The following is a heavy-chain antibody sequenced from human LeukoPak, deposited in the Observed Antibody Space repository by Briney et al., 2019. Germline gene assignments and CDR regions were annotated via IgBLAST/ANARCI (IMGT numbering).Heavy chain of an antibody. CDR3: ARDLVKEKPSGGFYYYGMDV. CDR2: IYYSGST. D-gene: IGHD1-26*01. CDR1: GGSISSSSYY. V-gene: IGHV4-39*07. Sequence: SETLSLTCTVSGGSISSSSYYWGWIRQPPGKGLEWIGSIYYSGSTNFNPSLKSRVTISGDTSKNQFSLKVISVTAADTAVYYCARDLVKEKPSGGFYYYGMDVWGQGTTVTVSS. J-gene: IGHJ6*02.